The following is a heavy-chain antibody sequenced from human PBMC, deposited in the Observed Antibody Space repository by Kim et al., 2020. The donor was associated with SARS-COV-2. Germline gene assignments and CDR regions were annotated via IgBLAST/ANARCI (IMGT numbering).Heavy chain of an antibody. CDR2: T. Sequence: TNYNPSRKSRVTISVDTSKNQFSLKLSSVTAADTAVYYCARLGSSWVLDYWGQGTLVTVSS. J-gene: IGHJ4*02. D-gene: IGHD6-13*01. V-gene: IGHV4-59*08. CDR3: ARLGSSWVLDY.